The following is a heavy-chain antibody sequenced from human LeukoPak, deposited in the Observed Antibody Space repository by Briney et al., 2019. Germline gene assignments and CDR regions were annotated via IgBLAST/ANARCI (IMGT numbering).Heavy chain of an antibody. CDR2: INRSAST. Sequence: SETLSLTCVLYGGSSTNYFWSWIRQPPGKGLEWIGEINRSASTNYNPSLKSRVTISVDTSKNQFSLKLSSVTAADTAVYYCARRGPYYYGSGSYYTHYYMDVWGKGTTVTISS. V-gene: IGHV4-34*01. CDR1: GGSSTNYF. J-gene: IGHJ6*03. D-gene: IGHD3-10*01. CDR3: ARRGPYYYGSGSYYTHYYMDV.